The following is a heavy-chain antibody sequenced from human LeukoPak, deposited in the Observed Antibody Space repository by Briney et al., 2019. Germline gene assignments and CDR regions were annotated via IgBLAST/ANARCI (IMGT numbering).Heavy chain of an antibody. CDR1: GDTFSTYA. CDR2: IIPILGVA. D-gene: IGHD2-2*03. J-gene: IGHJ4*02. Sequence: ASVKVSCKASGDTFSTYAINWVRQAPGQGLEWMGRIIPILGVANYAQNFQGRVTITADKSTSTAYMELSSLRSDDTAMYYCARYSGYSSSPTQSLDYGGQGTLVTVSS. CDR3: ARYSGYSSSPTQSLDY. V-gene: IGHV1-69*04.